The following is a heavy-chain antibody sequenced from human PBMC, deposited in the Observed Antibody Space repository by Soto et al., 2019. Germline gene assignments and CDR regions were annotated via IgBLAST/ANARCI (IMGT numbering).Heavy chain of an antibody. CDR1: GYTFTSYG. V-gene: IGHV1-18*01. Sequence: QVQLVQSGAEVKKPGASVKVPCKGSGYTFTSYGITWVRQAPGQGLEWMGWISAHNGNTDYAQKLQGRVTVTRDISTSTAYMELRSLRSDDTAVYYCARGRYGDYWGQGALVTVSS. CDR2: ISAHNGNT. CDR3: ARGRYGDY. J-gene: IGHJ4*02. D-gene: IGHD1-1*01.